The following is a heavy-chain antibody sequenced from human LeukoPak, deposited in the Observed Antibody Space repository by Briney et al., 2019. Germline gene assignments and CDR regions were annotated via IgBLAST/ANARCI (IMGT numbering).Heavy chain of an antibody. Sequence: GGSLRLSCAASGFTFSSYGMHWVRQAPGKGLEWVAVIWYDGSNKYYADSVKGRLTISRDNSKNTLYLQMNSLRAEDTAVYYCAKDGPPDLDYWGQGTLVTVSS. CDR2: IWYDGSNK. J-gene: IGHJ4*02. CDR1: GFTFSSYG. CDR3: AKDGPPDLDY. V-gene: IGHV3-33*06.